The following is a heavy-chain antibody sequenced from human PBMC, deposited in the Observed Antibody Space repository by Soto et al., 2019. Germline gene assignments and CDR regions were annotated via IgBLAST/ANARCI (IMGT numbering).Heavy chain of an antibody. CDR2: MNPNSGNT. Sequence: ASVKVACKASGYTFTSYDINWVLQATGQGLEWMGWMNPNSGNTGYAQKFQGRVTMTRNTSISTAYMELSSLRSEDTAVYYCARGSYDILAGYWWFDPWGQGTLVTVSS. CDR3: ARGSYDILAGYWWFDP. CDR1: GYTFTSYD. D-gene: IGHD3-9*01. J-gene: IGHJ5*02. V-gene: IGHV1-8*01.